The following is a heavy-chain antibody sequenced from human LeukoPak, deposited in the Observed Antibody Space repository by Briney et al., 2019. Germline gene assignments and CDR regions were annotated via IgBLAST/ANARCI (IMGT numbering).Heavy chain of an antibody. CDR2: ISAYNGNT. Sequence: RASVKVSCKASGYTFTSYGISWVRQAPGQGLEWMGWISAYNGNTNYAQKLQGRVTMTTDTSTSTAYMELRSLRSDATAVYYCARIVFLTGYYNRGYYFDYWGQGTLVTVSS. V-gene: IGHV1-18*01. D-gene: IGHD3-9*01. CDR3: ARIVFLTGYYNRGYYFDY. CDR1: GYTFTSYG. J-gene: IGHJ4*02.